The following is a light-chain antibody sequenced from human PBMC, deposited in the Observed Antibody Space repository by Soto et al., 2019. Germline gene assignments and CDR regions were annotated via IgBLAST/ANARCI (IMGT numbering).Light chain of an antibody. J-gene: IGLJ2*01. V-gene: IGLV2-14*03. CDR1: SSDIGAYNF. Sequence: QSALTQPASVSGSPGQSITISCTGTSSDIGAYNFVSWYQQHPAQAPKLMLYADNIRPSGVSNRSSGSKSGNTASLTISGREADEEAYYYCTSETASTTMVFGGGTKLTVL. CDR2: ADN. CDR3: TSETASTTMV.